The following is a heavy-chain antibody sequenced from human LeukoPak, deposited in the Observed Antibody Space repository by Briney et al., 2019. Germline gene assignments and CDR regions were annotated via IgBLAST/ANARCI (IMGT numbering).Heavy chain of an antibody. D-gene: IGHD6-6*01. V-gene: IGHV4-4*02. Sequence: SGTLSLTCAVSGGSISSSNWWSWVRQPPGEGLEWIGEIYHSGSTNYNPSLKSRVTISVDRSKNQFSLKLSSVTAADTAVYYCARDIEYSSSSWYFDLWGRGTLVTVSS. CDR2: IYHSGST. J-gene: IGHJ2*01. CDR3: ARDIEYSSSSWYFDL. CDR1: GGSISSSNW.